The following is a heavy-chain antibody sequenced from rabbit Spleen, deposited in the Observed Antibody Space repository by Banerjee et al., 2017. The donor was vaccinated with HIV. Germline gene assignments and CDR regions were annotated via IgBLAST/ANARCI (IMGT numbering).Heavy chain of an antibody. D-gene: IGHD8-1*01. CDR3: ARGSVGYAGSIYGNLNL. J-gene: IGHJ4*01. CDR1: GFSFSSSYW. Sequence: QEQLEESGGDLVKPEGSLTLTCTASGFSFSSSYWIYWVRQAPGKGLEWIACIDAGGSGSTWYASWAKGRFTISRASSTTVTLQMTSLTAADTATYFCARGSVGYAGSIYGNLNLWGQGTLVTVS. CDR2: IDAGGSGST. V-gene: IGHV1S45*01.